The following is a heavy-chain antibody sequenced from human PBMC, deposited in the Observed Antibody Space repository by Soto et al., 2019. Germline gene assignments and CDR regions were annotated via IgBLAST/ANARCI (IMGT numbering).Heavy chain of an antibody. CDR1: GFTFSSYA. CDR3: AKVYGSGILQYYFDY. Sequence: LSLTCAASGFTFSSYAMSWVRQAPGKGLEWVSAISGSGGSTYYADSVKGRFTISRDNSKNTLYLQMNSLRAEDTAVYYCAKVYGSGILQYYFDYWGQGTLVTVSS. CDR2: ISGSGGST. D-gene: IGHD3-10*01. V-gene: IGHV3-23*01. J-gene: IGHJ4*02.